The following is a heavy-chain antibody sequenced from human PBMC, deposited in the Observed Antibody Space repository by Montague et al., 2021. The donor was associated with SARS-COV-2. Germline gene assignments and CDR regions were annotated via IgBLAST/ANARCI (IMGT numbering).Heavy chain of an antibody. V-gene: IGHV4-39*01. D-gene: IGHD3-3*01. Sequence: SETLSLTCTVSGGSISSSSYYWGWIRQPPGIVLEWIGSIYYSGSTYYTPSLKSRVTISVDTSKNQFSLKLSSVTAADTAVYYCARHPSITIFGVVITPSWLDPWGQGTLVTVSS. CDR3: ARHPSITIFGVVITPSWLDP. CDR2: IYYSGST. J-gene: IGHJ5*02. CDR1: GGSISSSSYY.